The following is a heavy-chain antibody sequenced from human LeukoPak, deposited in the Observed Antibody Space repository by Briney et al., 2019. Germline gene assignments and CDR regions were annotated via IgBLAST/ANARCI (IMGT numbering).Heavy chain of an antibody. CDR3: ARGVDTAMGHFDY. CDR1: GFTFSSYG. J-gene: IGHJ4*02. V-gene: IGHV3-30*02. Sequence: GGSLRLSCAASGFTFSSYGMHWVRQAPGKGLEWVAFIRYDGSNKYYADSVKGRFTISRDNSKNTLYLQMSSLRAEDTAVYYCARGVDTAMGHFDYWGQGTLVTVSS. D-gene: IGHD5-18*01. CDR2: IRYDGSNK.